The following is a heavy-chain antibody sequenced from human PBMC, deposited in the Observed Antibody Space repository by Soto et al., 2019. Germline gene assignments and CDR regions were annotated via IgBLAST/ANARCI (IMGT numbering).Heavy chain of an antibody. CDR1: GVSVRSYY. CDR2: VFHTGSI. CDR3: ARGGVAVTDKAPYYFDY. Sequence: QVHLQESGPGLVKPSETLSLTCGVSGVSVRSYYWSWIRQPPGKGLEWLGYVFHTGSINYNPSLKSRATILVDTSENRFSLSLTSVTAADTAMYYCARGGVAVTDKAPYYFDYWGQGVLVTVSS. J-gene: IGHJ4*02. V-gene: IGHV4-59*02. D-gene: IGHD6-19*01.